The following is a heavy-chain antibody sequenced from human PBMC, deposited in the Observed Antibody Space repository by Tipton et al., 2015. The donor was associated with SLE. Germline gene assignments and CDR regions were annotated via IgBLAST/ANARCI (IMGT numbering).Heavy chain of an antibody. CDR1: GGSVSGYY. D-gene: IGHD3-3*01. CDR3: ARLGMGYDFWSGYYRLPHFDY. Sequence: TLSLTCAVYGGSVSGYYWSWIRQPPGKGLEWIGEINHSGSTNYNPSLKSRVTISVDTSKNQFSLKLSSVTAADTAVYYCARLGMGYDFWSGYYRLPHFDYWGQGTLVTVSS. J-gene: IGHJ4*02. V-gene: IGHV4-34*01. CDR2: INHSGST.